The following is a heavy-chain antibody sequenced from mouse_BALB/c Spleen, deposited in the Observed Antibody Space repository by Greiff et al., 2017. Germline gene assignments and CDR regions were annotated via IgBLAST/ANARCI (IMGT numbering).Heavy chain of an antibody. CDR3: ARAGGNPFAY. D-gene: IGHD1-1*02. Sequence: DVQLQESGPGLVKPSQSLSLTCSVTGYSITSGYYWNWIRQFPGNKLEWMGYISYDGSNNYNPSLKNRISITRDTSKNQFFLKLNSVTTEDTATYYCARAGGNPFAYWGQGTLVTVSA. CDR2: ISYDGSN. CDR1: GYSITSGYY. J-gene: IGHJ3*01. V-gene: IGHV3-6*02.